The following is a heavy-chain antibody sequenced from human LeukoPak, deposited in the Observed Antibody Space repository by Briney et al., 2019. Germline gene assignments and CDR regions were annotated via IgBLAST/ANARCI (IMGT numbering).Heavy chain of an antibody. V-gene: IGHV5-51*01. CDR2: IYPGDSDT. CDR3: ARAMRWFGEEFDY. D-gene: IGHD3-10*01. CDR1: GYSFTSYW. J-gene: IGHJ4*02. Sequence: GXSLKISCKGSGYSFTSYWIGWVRQMPGKGLEWMGIIYPGDSDTRYSPSFQGHVTISADKSISTAYLQWSSLKASDTAMYYCARAMRWFGEEFDYWGQGTLVTVSS.